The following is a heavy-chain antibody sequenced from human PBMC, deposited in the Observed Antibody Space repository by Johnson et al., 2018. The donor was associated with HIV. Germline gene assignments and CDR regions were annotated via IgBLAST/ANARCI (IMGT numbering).Heavy chain of an antibody. CDR1: GFTFDDYA. CDR3: AKARYSGSYTAFDI. CDR2: ICWDSGNI. V-gene: IGHV3-9*01. J-gene: IGHJ3*02. D-gene: IGHD1-26*01. Sequence: VQLVESGGGLVQPGRSLRLSCAASGFTFDDYAMHWVRQAPGKGLEWVSVICWDSGNIGYADSVKGRFTISRDNAKNSLYLQMNSLRAEETALYYWAKARYSGSYTAFDIWGQGTMVTVSS.